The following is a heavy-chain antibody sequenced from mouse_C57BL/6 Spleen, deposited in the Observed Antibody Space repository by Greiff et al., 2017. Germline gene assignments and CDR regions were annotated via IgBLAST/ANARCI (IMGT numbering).Heavy chain of an antibody. CDR1: GYTFTSYW. V-gene: IGHV1-69*01. J-gene: IGHJ3*01. CDR2: IDPSASYT. Sequence: QVQLQQPGAELVMPGASVKLSCKASGYTFTSYWMHWVKQRPGQGLEWIGEIDPSASYTNYNQKFKGKSTLTVDKSSSTAYMQLSSLTSEDSAVYYCARSRDAGFAYWGQGTLVTVSA. CDR3: ARSRDAGFAY. D-gene: IGHD3-3*01.